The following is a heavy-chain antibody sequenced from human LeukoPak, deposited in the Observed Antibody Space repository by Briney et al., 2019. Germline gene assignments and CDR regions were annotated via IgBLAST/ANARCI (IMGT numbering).Heavy chain of an antibody. V-gene: IGHV4-59*11. CDR1: GGSISSHY. Sequence: SETLSLTCTVSGGSISSHYWSWIRQPPGKGLEWIGYIYYSGSTNYNPSLKSRVTILVDTSKNQFSLKLSSVTAADTAVYYCARDGYYDSSGYFISDYYYMDVWGKGTTVTVSS. D-gene: IGHD3-22*01. J-gene: IGHJ6*03. CDR3: ARDGYYDSSGYFISDYYYMDV. CDR2: IYYSGST.